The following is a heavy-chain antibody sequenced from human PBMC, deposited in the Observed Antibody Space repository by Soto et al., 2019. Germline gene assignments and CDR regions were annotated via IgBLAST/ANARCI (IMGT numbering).Heavy chain of an antibody. CDR3: AKDQGFGNLGAEYFHH. J-gene: IGHJ1*01. CDR2: ISGSGLST. V-gene: IGHV3-23*01. D-gene: IGHD1-7*01. CDR1: GFTFSTYA. Sequence: GGSLRLSCAASGFTFSTYAMNWVRQAPGKGLEWVSIISGSGLSTYYADSVKGRFTISRDNSKNTLYLQMNGLRAEDTAVYYCAKDQGFGNLGAEYFHHWGQGSLVTVFS.